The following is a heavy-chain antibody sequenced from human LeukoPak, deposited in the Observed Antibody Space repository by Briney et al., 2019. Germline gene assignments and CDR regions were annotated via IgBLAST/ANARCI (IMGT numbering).Heavy chain of an antibody. Sequence: GGALRLSCAASGFTFSSYAMSWVRQPPGKGLEWVSAISGSGGSTYYADSVKDRFTISRDNSKNTLYLQMNSLRAEDTAVYYCAKELGYCSSTSCPRGMDVWGQGTTVTVSS. CDR1: GFTFSSYA. CDR2: ISGSGGST. J-gene: IGHJ6*02. V-gene: IGHV3-23*01. D-gene: IGHD2-2*01. CDR3: AKELGYCSSTSCPRGMDV.